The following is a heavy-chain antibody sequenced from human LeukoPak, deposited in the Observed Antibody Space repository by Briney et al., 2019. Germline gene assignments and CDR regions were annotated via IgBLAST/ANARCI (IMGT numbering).Heavy chain of an antibody. J-gene: IGHJ3*02. D-gene: IGHD3-10*01. CDR1: GGSISSGGYY. CDR2: IYHSGST. V-gene: IGHV4-30-2*01. CDR3: ARADDGSGSWFGAFDI. Sequence: SETLSLTCTVSGGSISSGGYYWSWIRQPPGKGLEWIGYIYHSGSTYYNPSLKSRVTISVDRSKNQFSLKLSSVTAADTAVYYCARADDGSGSWFGAFDIWGQGTMVTVSS.